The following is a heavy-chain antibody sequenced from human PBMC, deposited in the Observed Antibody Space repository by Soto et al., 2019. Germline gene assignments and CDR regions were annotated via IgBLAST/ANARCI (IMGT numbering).Heavy chain of an antibody. CDR1: GYTFAGYY. CDR3: AVRGYCISTSCYGASYYYYGMAV. CDR2: INPNSGGT. Sequence: ASVKVSCKASGYTFAGYYMHWVRQAPGRGLEWMGWINPNSGGTNYAQKFQGWVTMTRDTSISTAYMELSRLRSDDTAVCYCAVRGYCISTSCYGASYYYYGMAVWG. D-gene: IGHD2-2*01. V-gene: IGHV1-2*04. J-gene: IGHJ6*02.